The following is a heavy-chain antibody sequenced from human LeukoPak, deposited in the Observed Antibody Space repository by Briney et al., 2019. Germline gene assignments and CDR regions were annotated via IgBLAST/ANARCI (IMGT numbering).Heavy chain of an antibody. CDR3: AKVGQWLDFYYFDY. CDR2: ISGSGGTT. D-gene: IGHD6-19*01. J-gene: IGHJ4*02. CDR1: GFTFSSYA. V-gene: IGHV3-23*01. Sequence: GGSLRLSCAASGFTFSSYAMSRVRQAPGKGLEWVSGISGSGGTTLYADSVKGRFTISRDNSKNTLYLQMNSLRAEDTAVYYCAKVGQWLDFYYFDYWGQGTLVTVSS.